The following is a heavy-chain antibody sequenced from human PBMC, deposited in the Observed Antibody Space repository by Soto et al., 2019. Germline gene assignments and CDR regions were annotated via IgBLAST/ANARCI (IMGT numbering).Heavy chain of an antibody. Sequence: QVQLVESGGGVVQPGRSLRLSCAASGFTFSSYGMHWVRQAPGKGLEWVAVIWYDGSNKYYADSVKGRFTISRDNSKNTLYLQMNSLRAEDTDVYYCARSVAVAGSWFDPWGQGTLVTVSS. CDR3: ARSVAVAGSWFDP. CDR1: GFTFSSYG. V-gene: IGHV3-33*01. J-gene: IGHJ5*02. CDR2: IWYDGSNK. D-gene: IGHD6-19*01.